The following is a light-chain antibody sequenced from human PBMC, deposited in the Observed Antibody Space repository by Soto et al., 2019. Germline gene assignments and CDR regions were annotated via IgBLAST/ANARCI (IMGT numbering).Light chain of an antibody. J-gene: IGLJ2*01. CDR2: EVS. CDR1: SSDVGGYNY. Sequence: QSALTQPPSASGSTGQSVTISCTGTSSDVGGYNYVSWYQQHPGKAPKLMIYEVSKRPSGVPDRFSGSKSGNTASLTVSGLQAEDEADYYCCSYAGSNTFVVFGGGTKLTVL. V-gene: IGLV2-8*01. CDR3: CSYAGSNTFVV.